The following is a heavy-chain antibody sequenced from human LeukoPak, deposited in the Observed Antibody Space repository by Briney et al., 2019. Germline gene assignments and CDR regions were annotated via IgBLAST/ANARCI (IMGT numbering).Heavy chain of an antibody. V-gene: IGHV3-30*03. D-gene: IGHD2-2*01. J-gene: IGHJ6*02. CDR1: GFTFSSYG. CDR2: ISYDGSNK. CDR3: ARELLKNCSSTSCYPNYYYYYGMDA. Sequence: GGSLRLSCAASGFTFSSYGMHWVRQAPGKGLEWVAVISYDGSNKYYADSVKGRFTISRDNSKNTLYLQMNSLRAEDTAVYYCARELLKNCSSTSCYPNYYYYYGMDAWGQGTTVTVSS.